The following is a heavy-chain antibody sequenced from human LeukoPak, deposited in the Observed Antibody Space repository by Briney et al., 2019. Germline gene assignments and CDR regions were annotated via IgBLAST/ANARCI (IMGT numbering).Heavy chain of an antibody. V-gene: IGHV3-53*01. CDR2: IYSRGDT. Sequence: PGGSLRLSCAASEFIVSINYMTWVRQAPGKGLEWVSLIYSRGDTKYADSVKGRFTISRDNSKNTLYLQMSSLRTEDTAVYYCATTPKGYCSGGSCYSRYYFDYWGQGTLVTVSS. CDR1: EFIVSINY. D-gene: IGHD2-15*01. J-gene: IGHJ4*02. CDR3: ATTPKGYCSGGSCYSRYYFDY.